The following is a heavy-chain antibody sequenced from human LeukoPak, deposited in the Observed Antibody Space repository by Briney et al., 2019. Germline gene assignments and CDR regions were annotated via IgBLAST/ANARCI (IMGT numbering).Heavy chain of an antibody. D-gene: IGHD4-4*01. CDR3: ARHPTVTTAYNWFDP. J-gene: IGHJ5*02. V-gene: IGHV4-39*01. CDR1: GGSISSSSYY. Sequence: PSETLSRTCTVSGGSISSSSYYWGWLRQPPGKGLEWIGSIYYSGSTYYNPSLKSRVTISVDTSKNQFSLKLSSVTAADTAVYYCARHPTVTTAYNWFDPWGQGTLVTVSS. CDR2: IYYSGST.